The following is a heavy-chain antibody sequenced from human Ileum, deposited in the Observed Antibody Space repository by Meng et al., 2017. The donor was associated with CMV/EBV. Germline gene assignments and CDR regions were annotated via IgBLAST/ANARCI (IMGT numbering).Heavy chain of an antibody. Sequence: GGSLRLSCAVSGFTFTRNWMTWVRQAPGKGLEWVANTNQDGGETYYVDSVKGRFTISRDNAKNSLYLQVISLRAEDTARYYCVKQLTGSAAWWFDPWGQGTLVTVSS. V-gene: IGHV3-7*01. CDR1: GFTFTRNW. CDR3: VKQLTGSAAWWFDP. J-gene: IGHJ5*02. CDR2: TNQDGGET. D-gene: IGHD5-24*01.